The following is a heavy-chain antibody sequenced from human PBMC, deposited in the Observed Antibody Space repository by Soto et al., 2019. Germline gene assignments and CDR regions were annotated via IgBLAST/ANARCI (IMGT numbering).Heavy chain of an antibody. Sequence: PGGSLRLSCAASGLTFSSYEMNWVRQAPGKGLEWVSYISSSGSTIYYADSVKGRFTISRDNAKNSLYLQMNSLRAEDTAVYYCARVVGYSYGYVKDYWGQGTLVTVSS. CDR2: ISSSGSTI. CDR1: GLTFSSYE. D-gene: IGHD5-18*01. V-gene: IGHV3-48*03. CDR3: ARVVGYSYGYVKDY. J-gene: IGHJ4*02.